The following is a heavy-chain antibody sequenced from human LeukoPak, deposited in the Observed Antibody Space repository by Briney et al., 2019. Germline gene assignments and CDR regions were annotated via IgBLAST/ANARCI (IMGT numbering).Heavy chain of an antibody. Sequence: PGGSLRLSCAASGFTFSSYGMHWVRQAPGKGLEWVAVISYDGSNKYYADSVKGRFTISRDNSKNTLYLQMNSLRAEDTAVYYCARDSSSWYSTGIDPWGQGTLVTVSS. D-gene: IGHD6-13*01. CDR3: ARDSSSWYSTGIDP. CDR2: ISYDGSNK. V-gene: IGHV3-30*03. J-gene: IGHJ5*02. CDR1: GFTFSSYG.